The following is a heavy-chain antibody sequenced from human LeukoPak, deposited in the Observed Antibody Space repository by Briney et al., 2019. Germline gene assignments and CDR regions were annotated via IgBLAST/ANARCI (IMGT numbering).Heavy chain of an antibody. D-gene: IGHD3-9*01. CDR3: VYYDILTGFYN. CDR1: GYTFTGYY. CDR2: INPNSGGT. V-gene: IGHV1-2*02. Sequence: ASVKVSCTASGYTFTGYYMHWVRQAPGQGLEWMGWINPNSGGTNYAQKFQGRVTMTRDTSISTAYMELSRLRSDDTAVYYCVYYDILTGFYNWGQGTLVTVSS. J-gene: IGHJ4*02.